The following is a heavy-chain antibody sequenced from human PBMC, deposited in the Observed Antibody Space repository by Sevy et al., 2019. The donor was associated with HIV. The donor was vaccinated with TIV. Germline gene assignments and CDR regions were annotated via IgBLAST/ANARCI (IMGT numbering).Heavy chain of an antibody. J-gene: IGHJ4*02. D-gene: IGHD5-18*01. CDR2: MKQDGSEK. CDR3: VREGLGGFSYSLDC. V-gene: IGHV3-7*01. Sequence: GSLRLSCTASGLTFSDYAMSWVRQAPGKGLEWVATMKQDGSEKYYVDSVKGRFTISRDNAKHSLYLQMNSLRAEDTAVYYCVREGLGGFSYSLDCWGQGTLVTVSS. CDR1: GLTFSDYA.